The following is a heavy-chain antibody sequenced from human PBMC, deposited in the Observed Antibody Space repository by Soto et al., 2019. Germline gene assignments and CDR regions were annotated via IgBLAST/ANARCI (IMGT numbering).Heavy chain of an antibody. CDR3: ARNLFGVVIGWFDP. V-gene: IGHV4-59*01. CDR2: IYYSGST. J-gene: IGHJ5*02. Sequence: ASDTLSLTCTVSGGSISSYYWSWIRQPPGKGLEWIGYIYYSGSTNYNPSLKSRVTISVDTSKNQFSLKLSSVTAADTAVYYCARNLFGVVIGWFDPWGQGTLVTVSS. CDR1: GGSISSYY. D-gene: IGHD3-3*01.